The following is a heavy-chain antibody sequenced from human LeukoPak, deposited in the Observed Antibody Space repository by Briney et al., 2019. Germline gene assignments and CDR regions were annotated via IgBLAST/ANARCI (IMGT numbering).Heavy chain of an antibody. J-gene: IGHJ4*02. Sequence: SETLSLTCTVSGGSISSYYWSWIRQPPGKGLEWIGYIYYSGSTNYNPSLKSRVTISVDTSKNQFSLRLSSVTAADTAMYYCALNGDSWGQGNLVTVSS. D-gene: IGHD2-8*01. CDR3: ALNGDS. CDR2: IYYSGST. CDR1: GGSISSYY. V-gene: IGHV4-59*01.